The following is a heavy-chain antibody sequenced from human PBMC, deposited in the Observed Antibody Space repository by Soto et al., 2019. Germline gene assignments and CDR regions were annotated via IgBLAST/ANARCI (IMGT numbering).Heavy chain of an antibody. Sequence: GASVKVSCKTSGYTFPRHAIHWVRQAPGQSLEWMGWINTGNGNTKYSQKFRGRVTITRDTSATTAYMDLSSLRSEDTAVYYCARGSFDWFPYFDFWGQGTLVTVS. V-gene: IGHV1-3*04. D-gene: IGHD3-9*01. J-gene: IGHJ4*02. CDR2: INTGNGNT. CDR1: GYTFPRHA. CDR3: ARGSFDWFPYFDF.